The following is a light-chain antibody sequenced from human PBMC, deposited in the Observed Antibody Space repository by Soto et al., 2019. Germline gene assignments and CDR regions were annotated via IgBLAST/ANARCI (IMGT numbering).Light chain of an antibody. V-gene: IGKV3-11*01. CDR2: DAS. Sequence: EIVLTQSPATLSLSPGERATLSCRASQSVSSYLAWYQQKPGQAPRLLIYDASNRATGIPARFSGSGSGTEVNVTISSLEPEDFAVYYCQQRNNWPPLTFGQGTRLEIK. CDR3: QQRNNWPPLT. J-gene: IGKJ5*01. CDR1: QSVSSY.